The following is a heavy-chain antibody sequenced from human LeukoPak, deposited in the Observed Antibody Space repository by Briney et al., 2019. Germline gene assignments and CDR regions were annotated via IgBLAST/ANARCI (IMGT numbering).Heavy chain of an antibody. J-gene: IGHJ3*02. CDR1: GFTFSSYA. D-gene: IGHD2-2*02. CDR2: ISYDGSNK. Sequence: PGRSLRLSCAASGFTFSSYAMHWVRQAPGKGLEWVAVISYDGSNKYYADSVKGRFTISRDNAKNSLYVQMNSLRAEDTAVYYCERDRSAIYGAFDIWGQGTMVTVSS. CDR3: ERDRSAIYGAFDI. V-gene: IGHV3-30-3*01.